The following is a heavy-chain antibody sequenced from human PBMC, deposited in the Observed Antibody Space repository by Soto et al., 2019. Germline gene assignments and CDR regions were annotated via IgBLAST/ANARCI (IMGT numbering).Heavy chain of an antibody. Sequence: QVQLVESGGGVVQPGRSLRLSCAASGFTFSSYGMHWVRQAPGKGLEWVAVIWYDGSNKYYADSVKGRFTISRDNSKNTLYMQMDSLRAEDTAVDYCARDLWLQDDWGQGTLVTVSS. CDR3: ARDLWLQDD. J-gene: IGHJ4*02. V-gene: IGHV3-33*01. CDR1: GFTFSSYG. CDR2: IWYDGSNK. D-gene: IGHD3-10*01.